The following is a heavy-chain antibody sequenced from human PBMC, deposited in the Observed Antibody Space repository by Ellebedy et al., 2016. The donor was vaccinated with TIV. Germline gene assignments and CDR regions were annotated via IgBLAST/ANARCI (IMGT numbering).Heavy chain of an antibody. V-gene: IGHV3-21*01. CDR1: GFTFNTYS. Sequence: GESLKISXAASGFTFNTYSMHWVRQAPGKGLEWVSFISSSNSYIYYADSVKGRFTISRDNAKNSLYLQMNSLRAEDTAVYYCARDPSYGDYYFDYWGQGTLVSVSS. J-gene: IGHJ4*02. CDR3: ARDPSYGDYYFDY. D-gene: IGHD4-17*01. CDR2: ISSSNSYI.